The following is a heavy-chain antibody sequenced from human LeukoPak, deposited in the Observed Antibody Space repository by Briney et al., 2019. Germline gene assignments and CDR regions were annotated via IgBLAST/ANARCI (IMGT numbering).Heavy chain of an antibody. CDR3: ATLGDIAVVDDSFDI. Sequence: PGGSLRLSCAASGFRLNGYWMSWVRQAPGKGLEWVASIKQDGSKTFYVDSVKARFTISRGNAQNSLYLQMNSLRVDDTAVYYCATLGDIAVVDDSFDIWGQGTTVTVSS. V-gene: IGHV3-7*01. J-gene: IGHJ3*02. CDR2: IKQDGSKT. D-gene: IGHD2-15*01. CDR1: GFRLNGYW.